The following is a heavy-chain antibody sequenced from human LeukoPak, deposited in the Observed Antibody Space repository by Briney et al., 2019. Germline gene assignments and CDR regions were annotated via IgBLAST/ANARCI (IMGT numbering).Heavy chain of an antibody. Sequence: GASVKVSCKASGYTFTGYYMHWVRQAPGQGLEWMGWINPNSGGTNYAQKFQGRVTMTRDTSISTAYMELRRLRSDDTAVYFCARDQHGSGSYYDYWGQGTLVTVSS. J-gene: IGHJ4*02. CDR3: ARDQHGSGSYYDY. CDR1: GYTFTGYY. V-gene: IGHV1-2*02. D-gene: IGHD3-10*01. CDR2: INPNSGGT.